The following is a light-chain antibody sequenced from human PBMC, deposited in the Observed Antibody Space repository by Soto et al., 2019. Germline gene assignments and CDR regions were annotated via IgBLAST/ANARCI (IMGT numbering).Light chain of an antibody. Sequence: DIQMTQSPSSLSASVGDRVTITCRASQNIDNYLNWYQHKPGKAPRLLIYAASTLQSGVPSRCSGSGSGTDFTLTISGLQTEDFETYVCQESYTIPAVSFGGGTKVEIK. CDR3: QESYTIPAVS. V-gene: IGKV1-39*01. CDR1: QNIDNY. CDR2: AAS. J-gene: IGKJ4*01.